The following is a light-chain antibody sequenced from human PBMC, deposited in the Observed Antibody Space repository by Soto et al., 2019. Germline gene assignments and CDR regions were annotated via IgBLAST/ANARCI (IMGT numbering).Light chain of an antibody. Sequence: EIVLTQSPATLSSFPGDRVTLSCRASQCINTRLAWYQHRPGQAPRLLIYRTSTRAAGIPARFSASGSGTDFTLTISSVQPEDFALYYCHQRQSWPRTFGQGTKVDI. CDR2: RTS. J-gene: IGKJ1*01. CDR1: QCINTR. V-gene: IGKV3D-11*03. CDR3: HQRQSWPRT.